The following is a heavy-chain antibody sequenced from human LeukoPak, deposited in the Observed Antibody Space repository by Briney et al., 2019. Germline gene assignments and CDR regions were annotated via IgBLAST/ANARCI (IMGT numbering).Heavy chain of an antibody. D-gene: IGHD5-24*01. CDR1: GGSFSSYT. V-gene: IGHV1-69*01. Sequence: SVKVSCKASGGSFSSYTINWVRQAPGQGLEWMGEIIPNYGATNYAQKFQARVTISADSSTSTAYMELISLTSDDTAVYYCARDYTIKAPYFDYWGQGTLVTVSS. CDR2: IIPNYGAT. CDR3: ARDYTIKAPYFDY. J-gene: IGHJ4*02.